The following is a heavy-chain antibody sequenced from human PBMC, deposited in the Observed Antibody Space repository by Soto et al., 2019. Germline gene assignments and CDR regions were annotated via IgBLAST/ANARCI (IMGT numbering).Heavy chain of an antibody. D-gene: IGHD3-9*01. CDR2: ISSSSSYI. V-gene: IGHV3-21*01. CDR1: GFTFSSYS. CDR3: ARGLSPNTYYDILTGLDY. Sequence: PGGSLRLSCAASGFTFSSYSMNWVRQAPGKGLEWVSSISSSSSYIYYADSVKGRFTISRDNAKNSLYLQMNSLRAEDTAVYYCARGLSPNTYYDILTGLDYWGQGTLVPVSS. J-gene: IGHJ4*02.